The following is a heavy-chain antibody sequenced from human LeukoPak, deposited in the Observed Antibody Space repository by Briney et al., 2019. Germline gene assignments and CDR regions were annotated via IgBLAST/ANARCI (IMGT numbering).Heavy chain of an antibody. Sequence: GGSLRLSCAASGFTFSSYSMNWARQAPGKGLEWVSYISSSSSTIYYADSVKGRFTISRDNAENSLYLQMNSLRAEDTAVYYCARDGRLLWFGELFTYWGQGTLVTVSS. J-gene: IGHJ4*02. CDR2: ISSSSSTI. CDR1: GFTFSSYS. D-gene: IGHD3-10*01. V-gene: IGHV3-48*01. CDR3: ARDGRLLWFGELFTY.